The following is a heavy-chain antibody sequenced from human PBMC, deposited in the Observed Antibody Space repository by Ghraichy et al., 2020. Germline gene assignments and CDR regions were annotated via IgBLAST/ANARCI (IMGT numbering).Heavy chain of an antibody. V-gene: IGHV1-2*02. Sequence: ASVKVFCKASGYTFTGYYMHWVRQAPGQGLEWMGWINPNSGGTNYAQKFQGRVTMTRDTSISTAYMELSRLRSDDTAVYYCARDSYSSSWYFPLYYYYGMDVWGKGTTVTVSS. CDR3: ARDSYSSSWYFPLYYYYGMDV. CDR2: INPNSGGT. D-gene: IGHD6-13*01. CDR1: GYTFTGYY. J-gene: IGHJ6*04.